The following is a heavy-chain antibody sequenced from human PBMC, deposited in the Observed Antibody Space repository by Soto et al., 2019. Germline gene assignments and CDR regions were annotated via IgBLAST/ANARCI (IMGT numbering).Heavy chain of an antibody. J-gene: IGHJ4*02. V-gene: IGHV4-30-4*01. CDR2: IYYSGST. CDR3: AREPKYCSGGSCYLSGLDY. D-gene: IGHD2-15*01. CDR1: GGSISSGDYY. Sequence: KPSETLSLTCTVSGGSISSGDYYWSWIRQPPGKGLEWIGYIYYSGSTYYNPSLKSRVTISVDTSKNQFSLKLSSVTAADTAVYYCAREPKYCSGGSCYLSGLDYWGQGTLVTVSS.